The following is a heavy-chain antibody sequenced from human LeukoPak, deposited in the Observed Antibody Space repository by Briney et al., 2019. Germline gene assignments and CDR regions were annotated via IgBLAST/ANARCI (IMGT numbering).Heavy chain of an antibody. CDR1: GFTFSNSA. CDR3: ARDAEYSSWYYYKSNWFDP. Sequence: PGGSLRLSCAASGFTFSNSAMNWVRQAPGKGLEWVANIKQDGSEKYYVDSVKGRFTISRDNAKNSLYLQMNSLRAEDTAVYYCARDAEYSSWYYYKSNWFDPWGQGTLVTVSS. J-gene: IGHJ5*02. D-gene: IGHD6-6*01. V-gene: IGHV3-7*01. CDR2: IKQDGSEK.